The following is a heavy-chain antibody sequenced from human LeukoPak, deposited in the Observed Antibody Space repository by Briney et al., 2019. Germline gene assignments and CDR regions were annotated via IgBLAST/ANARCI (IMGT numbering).Heavy chain of an antibody. D-gene: IGHD3-3*01. CDR3: ARRNYDFWSGYYGYYYYMDV. Sequence: SETLSLTCTVSGGSISSGGYYWSWIRQHPGKGLEWIGYIYYSGSTYYNPSLKSRVTISVDTSKNQFSLKLSSVTAADTAVYYCARRNYDFWSGYYGYYYYMDVWGKGTTVTVSS. J-gene: IGHJ6*03. CDR1: GGSISSGGYY. V-gene: IGHV4-31*03. CDR2: IYYSGST.